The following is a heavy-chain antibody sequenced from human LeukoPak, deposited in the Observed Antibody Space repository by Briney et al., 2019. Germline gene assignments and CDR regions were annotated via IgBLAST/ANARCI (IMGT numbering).Heavy chain of an antibody. CDR3: ASRSALGAFDI. D-gene: IGHD3-16*01. CDR2: ISGSGSNT. V-gene: IGHV3-21*01. Sequence: GGSLRLSCAASGFTFSSYAMTWVRQAPGKGLEWVSAISGSGSNTYYADSVKGRFTISRDNAKNSLYLQMNSLRAEDTAVYYCASRSALGAFDIWGQGTMVTVSS. J-gene: IGHJ3*02. CDR1: GFTFSSYA.